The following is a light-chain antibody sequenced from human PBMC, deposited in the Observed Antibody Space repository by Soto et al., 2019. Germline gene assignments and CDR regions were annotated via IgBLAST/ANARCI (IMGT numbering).Light chain of an antibody. V-gene: IGLV2-8*01. CDR3: SSYVDNNNFV. CDR1: SRDVGGYKY. J-gene: IGLJ2*01. CDR2: EVN. Sequence: QSALTQPPSASGSPGQSVTISCTGTSRDVGGYKYVSWYQQYPGKVPKLIIYEVNKRPSGVPDRFSGSKSGNTASLTVSGLQAEDEADYHCSSYVDNNNFVFGGGTKVTVL.